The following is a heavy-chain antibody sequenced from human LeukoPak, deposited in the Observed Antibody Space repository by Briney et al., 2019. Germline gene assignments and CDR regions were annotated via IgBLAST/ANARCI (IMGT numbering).Heavy chain of an antibody. CDR2: ICGSADST. D-gene: IGHD6-13*01. CDR1: GFTFSSYA. Sequence: PGGSLRLSCAPSGFTFSSYAMNWVRQAPGKGLEWVSAICGSADSTYYADPVKGRFTFSRDNSKNTLYLQMISLRAEAKAVYYCAIGFGSNSLVRNDYWGQGTLVTVPS. J-gene: IGHJ4*02. CDR3: AIGFGSNSLVRNDY. V-gene: IGHV3-23*01.